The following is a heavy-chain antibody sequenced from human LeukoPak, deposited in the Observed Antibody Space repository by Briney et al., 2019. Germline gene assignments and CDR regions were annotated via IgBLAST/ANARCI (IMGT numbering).Heavy chain of an antibody. CDR1: GFTVSSNY. J-gene: IGHJ5*02. CDR3: ARDGKNYDKSLGPFDP. CDR2: IYSGGST. Sequence: GGSLRLSCAASGFTVSSNYMSWVRQAPGKGLEWVSVIYSGGSTYYADSVKGRFTISRDNSKNMVYLQMNSLRAGDMAVYYCARDGKNYDKSLGPFDPWGQGTLVTVSS. V-gene: IGHV3-53*01. D-gene: IGHD3-9*01.